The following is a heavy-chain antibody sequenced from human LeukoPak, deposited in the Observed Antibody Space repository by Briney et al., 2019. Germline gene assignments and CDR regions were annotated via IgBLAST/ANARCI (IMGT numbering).Heavy chain of an antibody. Sequence: GGSLRLSCAASGFTFSSYSMNWVRQAPGKGLEWVSSISSSSSYIYYADSVKGRFTISRDNAKNSLYLQMNSLRAEDTAVYYCARDASADILTGYYLRKNPPPTYWGQGTLVTVSS. J-gene: IGHJ4*02. D-gene: IGHD3-9*01. CDR1: GFTFSSYS. CDR2: ISSSSSYI. CDR3: ARDASADILTGYYLRKNPPPTY. V-gene: IGHV3-21*01.